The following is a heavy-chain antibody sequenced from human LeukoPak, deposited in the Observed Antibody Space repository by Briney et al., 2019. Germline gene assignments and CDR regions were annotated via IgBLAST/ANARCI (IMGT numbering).Heavy chain of an antibody. CDR3: ARDGYDSSASNP. D-gene: IGHD3-22*01. CDR1: GGSISSSSYY. CDR2: IYYSGST. Sequence: PSEALSLTCTVSGGSISSSSYYWGWIRQPPGKGLKWIGSIYYSGSTYYNPSLKSRVTISVDTSKNQFSLKLSSVTAADTAVYYCARDGYDSSASNPWGQGTLVTVSS. J-gene: IGHJ5*02. V-gene: IGHV4-39*07.